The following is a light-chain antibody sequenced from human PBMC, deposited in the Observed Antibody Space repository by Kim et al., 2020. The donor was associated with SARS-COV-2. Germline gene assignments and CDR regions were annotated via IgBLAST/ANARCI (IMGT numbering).Light chain of an antibody. J-gene: IGKJ4*01. CDR1: PSSSSS. V-gene: IGKV3-11*01. CDR2: DTS. Sequence: AGERATPSCWASPSSSSSLAWYQQKPGQAPRLLIYDTSTRATGIPARFSGSGSGIAFTLTISSLEPEDFAVYYCHLRAVWPPGLTFGGGTKVDIK. CDR3: HLRAVWPPGLT.